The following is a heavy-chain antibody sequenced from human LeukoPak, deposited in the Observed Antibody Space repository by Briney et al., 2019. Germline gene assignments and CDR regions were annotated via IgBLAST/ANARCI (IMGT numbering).Heavy chain of an antibody. CDR2: IKVGGGDP. V-gene: IGHV3-23*01. CDR1: GFTFSTYA. J-gene: IGHJ4*02. D-gene: IGHD2-21*02. CDR3: ARGGHDFNPFYW. Sequence: GGSLRLSCAASGFTFSTYAMGWVRQAPGKGLEWVSSIKVGGGDPFYADSVKGRFTISRDNSKNTLFLQLNSLRAEDSAVYYCARGGHDFNPFYWWGQGTLVTVSS.